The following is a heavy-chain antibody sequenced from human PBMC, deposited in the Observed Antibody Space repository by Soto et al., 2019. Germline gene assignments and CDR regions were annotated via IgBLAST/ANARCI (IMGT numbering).Heavy chain of an antibody. CDR3: ARSPGGPMTPGDY. CDR2: IIPIFGTA. D-gene: IGHD3-10*01. V-gene: IGHV1-69*05. J-gene: IGHJ4*02. Sequence: ASVKVSCKASGGTFSSYAISWVRQAPGQGLEWMGGIIPIFGTAKYSQKFQGRVTITRDTSASTAYMELSSLRSEDTAVYYCARSPGGPMTPGDYWGQGTLVTVSS. CDR1: GGTFSSYA.